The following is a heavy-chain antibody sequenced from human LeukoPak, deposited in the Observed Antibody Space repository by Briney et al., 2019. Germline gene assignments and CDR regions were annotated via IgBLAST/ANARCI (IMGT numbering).Heavy chain of an antibody. CDR1: GFMFSSYG. CDR2: ISYDGSIK. V-gene: IGHV3-30*18. J-gene: IGHJ4*02. CDR3: AKASRYSGTFPPDY. D-gene: IGHD1-26*01. Sequence: TGGSLRLSCVASGFMFSSYGMHWVRQAPGKGLEWVALISYDGSIKKYADSVKGRFTISRDNSKNTLYLQMNSLRAEDTAVYYCAKASRYSGTFPPDYWGQGTLVTVSS.